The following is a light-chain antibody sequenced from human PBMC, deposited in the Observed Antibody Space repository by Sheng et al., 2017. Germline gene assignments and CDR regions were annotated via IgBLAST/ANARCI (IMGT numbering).Light chain of an antibody. CDR3: QQTYSSPPT. J-gene: IGKJ4*01. CDR1: QSFSTY. CDR2: AAS. V-gene: IGKV1-39*01. Sequence: DIQMTQSPSSLSASVGDRVTISCRATQSFSTYFNWYQQKPGKAPKLLIYAASNLRSEVPSRFSGSGSGTDFTLTISSLQPEDFATYYCQQTYSSPPTFGGGTKVEI.